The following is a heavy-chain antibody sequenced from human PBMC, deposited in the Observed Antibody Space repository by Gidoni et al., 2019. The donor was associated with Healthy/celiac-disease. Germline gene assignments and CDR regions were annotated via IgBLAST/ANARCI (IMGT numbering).Heavy chain of an antibody. Sequence: QVQLQESGPGLVKPSETLSLTCAVSGGSISSYYWSWIRQPAGKGLEWIGRIYTSGTTNYNPSLKSRVTMSVDTSKNQFSLKLDSVTAADTAVYYCARLKCSTTSCYNYDMDVWGQGTTVTVSS. CDR2: IYTSGTT. J-gene: IGHJ6*02. CDR1: GGSISSYY. V-gene: IGHV4-4*07. CDR3: ARLKCSTTSCYNYDMDV. D-gene: IGHD2-2*02.